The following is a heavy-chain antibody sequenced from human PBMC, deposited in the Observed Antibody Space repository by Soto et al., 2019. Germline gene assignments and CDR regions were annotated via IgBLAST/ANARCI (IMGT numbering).Heavy chain of an antibody. CDR2: IYYSGST. CDR1: GGSISSGDYY. CDR3: ARALEYSGYLYYYYYMDV. V-gene: IGHV4-30-4*01. D-gene: IGHD5-12*01. Sequence: PSETLSLTCTVSGGSISSGDYYWSWIRQPPGKGLEWIGYIYYSGSTYYNPSLKSRVTISRDNSKNTLYLQMNSLRAEDTAVYYCARALEYSGYLYYYYYMDVWGKGTTVTVSS. J-gene: IGHJ6*03.